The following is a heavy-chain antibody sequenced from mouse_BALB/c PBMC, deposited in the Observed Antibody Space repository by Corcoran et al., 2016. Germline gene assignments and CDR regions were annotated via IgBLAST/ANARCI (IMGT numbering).Heavy chain of an antibody. V-gene: IGHV14-3*02. CDR3: ASWITTYWYFDV. CDR1: GFNIKDPY. J-gene: IGHJ1*01. CDR2: IDPANGNT. Sequence: EVHLQQSGAELVKPGASVKLSCTASGFNIKDPYMHWVKQRPEQGLEWIGRIDPANGNTKYDPKFQGKATITADTSSNTAYLQLSRLTSEDTVVYYCASWITTYWYFDVLGAGTTVIFSS. D-gene: IGHD2-4*01.